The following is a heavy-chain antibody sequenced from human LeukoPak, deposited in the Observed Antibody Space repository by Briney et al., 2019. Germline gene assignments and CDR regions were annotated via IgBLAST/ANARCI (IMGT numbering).Heavy chain of an antibody. V-gene: IGHV6-1*01. CDR2: TYYRSKWYN. J-gene: IGHJ6*03. D-gene: IGHD2-2*02. Sequence: SQTLSLTCAISGDSVSSNSAAWNWIRQSPSRGLEWLGRTYYRSKWYNDYAVSVKSRITINPDTSKNQFSLQLNSVTPEDTAVYYCARARYCSSTSCYRYYYYYMNVWGKGTTVTVSS. CDR1: GDSVSSNSAA. CDR3: ARARYCSSTSCYRYYYYYMNV.